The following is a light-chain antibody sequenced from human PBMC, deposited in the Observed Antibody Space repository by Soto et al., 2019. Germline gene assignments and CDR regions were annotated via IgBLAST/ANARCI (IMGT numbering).Light chain of an antibody. CDR3: QQTLSFSPT. Sequence: DIQMTQSPSSVSASVGDRVTITCRASQAIDSWLAWYQQKPGEAPKLLIFTGSLLHSGVPPRFSGSGSGTDFTLTISSLQPEDFATYYCQQTLSFSPTFGQGTKVDIK. J-gene: IGKJ1*01. CDR2: TGS. V-gene: IGKV1-12*01. CDR1: QAIDSW.